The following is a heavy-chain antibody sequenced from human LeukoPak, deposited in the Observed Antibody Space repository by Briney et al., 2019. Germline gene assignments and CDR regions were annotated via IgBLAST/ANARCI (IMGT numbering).Heavy chain of an antibody. CDR3: AKGRRYSYGYAYYFDY. CDR1: GFTFSSYA. Sequence: GGSLRLSCAASGFTFSSYAMSWVRQAPGKGLEWVSAISGSGGSIYYADSVKGRFTISRDNSKNTLYLQMNSLRAEDTAVYYCAKGRRYSYGYAYYFDYWGQGTLVTVSS. D-gene: IGHD5-18*01. J-gene: IGHJ4*02. CDR2: ISGSGGSI. V-gene: IGHV3-23*01.